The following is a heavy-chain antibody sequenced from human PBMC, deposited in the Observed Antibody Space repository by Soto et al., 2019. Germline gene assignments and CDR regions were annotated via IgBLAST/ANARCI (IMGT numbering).Heavy chain of an antibody. D-gene: IGHD3-3*01. J-gene: IGHJ3*02. CDR3: ASSKDFWSRVPTDAFAI. CDR2: IIPIFGTA. CDR1: GGTFSSYA. V-gene: IGHV1-69*13. Sequence: SVKVSCKASGGTFSSYAISWVRQAPGQGLEWMGGIIPIFGTANYAQKFQGRVTITADESTSTAYMELSSLRSEDTAVYYCASSKDFWSRVPTDAFAICGQGTMVTVSS.